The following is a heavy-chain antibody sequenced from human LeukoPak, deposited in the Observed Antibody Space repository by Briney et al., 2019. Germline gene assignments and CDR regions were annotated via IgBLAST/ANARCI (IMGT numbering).Heavy chain of an antibody. D-gene: IGHD3-10*01. Sequence: GESLKISCKGSGYSFTNSWIGWVRQMPGKGLEWMGIVYPGDSDTGYSPPFQGQVTFSADKSISTAYLQWSSLKASDTAMYYCARSPHMVRGVFDYWGQGTLVTVSS. CDR1: GYSFTNSW. CDR3: ARSPHMVRGVFDY. CDR2: VYPGDSDT. J-gene: IGHJ4*02. V-gene: IGHV5-51*01.